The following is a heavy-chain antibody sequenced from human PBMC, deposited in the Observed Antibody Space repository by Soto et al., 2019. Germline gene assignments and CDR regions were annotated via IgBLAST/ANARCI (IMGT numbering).Heavy chain of an antibody. V-gene: IGHV3-30-3*01. CDR1: GFTFSNYA. CDR3: AREDTGSFDY. Sequence: HPGGSLRLSCAASGFTFSNYAMHWVRQAPGKGLEWVAVISYDGSNKYYADSVKGRFTMSRDNSKNTMSVQMNSLRAEDTAVYYCAREDTGSFDYWGQGTLVTVSS. J-gene: IGHJ4*02. CDR2: ISYDGSNK. D-gene: IGHD2-8*02.